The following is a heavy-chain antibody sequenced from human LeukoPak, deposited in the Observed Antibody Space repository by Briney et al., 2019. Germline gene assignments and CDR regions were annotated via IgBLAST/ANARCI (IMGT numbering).Heavy chain of an antibody. CDR1: GGSISSSSYY. J-gene: IGHJ4*02. D-gene: IGHD6-19*01. CDR3: ARAVAGTTFDY. CDR2: IYHSGST. V-gene: IGHV4-39*07. Sequence: PSEALSLTCTVSGGSISSSSYYWGWIRQPPGKGLEWIGSIYHSGSTYYNPSLKSRVTISVDTSKNQFSLKLSSVTAADTAVYYCARAVAGTTFDYWGQGTLVTVSS.